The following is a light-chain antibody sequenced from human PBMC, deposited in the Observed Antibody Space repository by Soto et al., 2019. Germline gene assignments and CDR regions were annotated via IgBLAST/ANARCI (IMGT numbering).Light chain of an antibody. Sequence: DIQMTQSHSTLSASVGDRVTITCRASQSISSWLAWYQQKPGKAPNLLIYNASSLESGVPPRFRGSGSGTEFTLTISSLQPDDFATYYCQQYNSYPLTFGGGTKVEIK. CDR2: NAS. J-gene: IGKJ4*01. CDR3: QQYNSYPLT. V-gene: IGKV1-5*03. CDR1: QSISSW.